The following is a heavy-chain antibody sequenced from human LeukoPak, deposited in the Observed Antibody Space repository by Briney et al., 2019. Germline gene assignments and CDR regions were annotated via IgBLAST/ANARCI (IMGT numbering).Heavy chain of an antibody. D-gene: IGHD1/OR15-1a*01. CDR3: ARTRGGYPFDY. J-gene: IGHJ4*02. Sequence: PGRSLRLSCAASGFTFDDYAMHWVRQAPGKGLEWVSGISWNSGSIGYADSVKGRFTISRDNAKNSLYLQMNSLRAEDTAVYYCARTRGGYPFDYWGQGTLVTVSS. CDR1: GFTFDDYA. CDR2: ISWNSGSI. V-gene: IGHV3-9*01.